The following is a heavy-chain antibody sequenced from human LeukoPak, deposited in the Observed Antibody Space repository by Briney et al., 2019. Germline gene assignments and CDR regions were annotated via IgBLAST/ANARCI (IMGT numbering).Heavy chain of an antibody. Sequence: GGSLRLSCAASGFTVSTNYMTWVRQAPGKGLEWVSVIYSGGSTYYSDSVKGRFTISRDNSKNTLYLQLNNLRAEDTAVYYCAKDQDPHSYGSGSYAPFDYWGQGTLVTVSS. D-gene: IGHD3-10*01. CDR1: GFTVSTNY. V-gene: IGHV3-53*03. CDR2: IYSGGST. CDR3: AKDQDPHSYGSGSYAPFDY. J-gene: IGHJ4*02.